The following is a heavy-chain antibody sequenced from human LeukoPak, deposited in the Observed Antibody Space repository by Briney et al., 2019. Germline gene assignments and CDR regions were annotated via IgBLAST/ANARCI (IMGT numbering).Heavy chain of an antibody. D-gene: IGHD6-13*01. V-gene: IGHV1-69*01. Sequence: ASVKVSCKASGGTFSSYAISWMRQAPGQGLEWMGGIIPIFGTANYAQKFQGRVTITAGESTSTAYMELSSLRSEDTAVYCCAGLAAAGVREDDYWGQGTLVTVSS. CDR2: IIPIFGTA. J-gene: IGHJ4*02. CDR3: AGLAAAGVREDDY. CDR1: GGTFSSYA.